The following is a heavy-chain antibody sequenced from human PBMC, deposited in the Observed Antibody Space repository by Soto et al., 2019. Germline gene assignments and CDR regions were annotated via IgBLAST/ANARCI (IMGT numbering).Heavy chain of an antibody. D-gene: IGHD1-20*01. J-gene: IGHJ5*02. CDR1: RFTFTSSW. CDR3: AGIQNNWFDP. Sequence: EVQLVESGGGSVQPGGSLRLSCAASRFTFTSSWMSWVRQAPGKGLEWVANIKQDGNEAYYLDSVKGRFTISRDNAWTSLYLQMNSLSADDTAVYYCAGIQNNWFDPWGQGTLVTVAS. V-gene: IGHV3-7*01. CDR2: IKQDGNEA.